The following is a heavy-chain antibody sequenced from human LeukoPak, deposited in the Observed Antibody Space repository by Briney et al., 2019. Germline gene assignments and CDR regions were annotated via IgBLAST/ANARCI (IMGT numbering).Heavy chain of an antibody. CDR3: AKGAVRGVIVAYYYYYRDV. CDR1: GFTFSGYG. CDR2: IGCDGSKK. Sequence: GGSLRLSCAASGFTFSGYGMHWVRQAPGKGLEWVAFIGCDGSKKYYADSVKGRFTISRDNSKNTLYLQMNSLRAEDTAGYYCAKGAVRGVIVAYYYYYRDVWGKGTTVTISS. J-gene: IGHJ6*03. D-gene: IGHD3-10*01. V-gene: IGHV3-30*02.